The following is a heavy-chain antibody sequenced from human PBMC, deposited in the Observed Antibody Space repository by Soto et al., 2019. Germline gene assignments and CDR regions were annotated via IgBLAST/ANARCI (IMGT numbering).Heavy chain of an antibody. D-gene: IGHD3-10*01. J-gene: IGHJ6*02. CDR3: SRDQVDYGSGSYYNVYYYGMDV. CDR1: GYTFTSYY. V-gene: IGHV1-46*03. Sequence: ASVKVSCKASGYTFTSYYMHWVRQAPGQGLEWMGIINPSGGSTSYAQKFQGRVTMTRDTSTSIVYMELSSLRSEDTAVDYCSRDQVDYGSGSYYNVYYYGMDVWGQGTTVTVSS. CDR2: INPSGGST.